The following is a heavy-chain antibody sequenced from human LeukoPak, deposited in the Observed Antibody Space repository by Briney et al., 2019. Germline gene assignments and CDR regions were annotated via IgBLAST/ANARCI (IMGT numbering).Heavy chain of an antibody. J-gene: IGHJ5*02. V-gene: IGHV4-31*03. Sequence: SQTLSLTCTVSGGSISSSNYHWSWVRQHPGKGLEWIGYIFYSGSTYSIPSLRSRVTISVDTSKNQFSLKLSSVTAADTAVYYCTRVGPIIAGRHTSQRWFDPWGQGTLVPVSS. D-gene: IGHD2-2*01. CDR1: GGSISSSNYH. CDR3: TRVGPIIAGRHTSQRWFDP. CDR2: IFYSGST.